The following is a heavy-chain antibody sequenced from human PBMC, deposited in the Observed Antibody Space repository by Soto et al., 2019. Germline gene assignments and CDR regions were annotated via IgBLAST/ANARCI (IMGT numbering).Heavy chain of an antibody. Sequence: EVQLVESGGGLVKPGGSLRLSCAASGFTFSSYSMNWVRQAPGKGLEWVSSISSSISYIYYADSVKGRFTISRDNAKNSLYLQMNSLRAEDTAVYYCARFLNSVAGTGGHNWFDPWGQGTLVTVSS. CDR1: GFTFSSYS. D-gene: IGHD6-19*01. V-gene: IGHV3-21*01. CDR2: ISSSISYI. CDR3: ARFLNSVAGTGGHNWFDP. J-gene: IGHJ5*02.